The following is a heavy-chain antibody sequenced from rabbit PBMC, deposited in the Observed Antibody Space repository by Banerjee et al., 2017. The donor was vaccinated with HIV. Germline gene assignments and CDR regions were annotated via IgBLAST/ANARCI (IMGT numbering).Heavy chain of an antibody. Sequence: QSLEESGGDLVKPGASLTLTCTASGFSFSSSYYMCWVRQAPGKGLEWIACIYAGSGDSTYYANWAKGRFTISKTSSTTVTLQMTSLTAADTATYFCARELASTSGYYNLWGPGTLVTVS. J-gene: IGHJ4*01. CDR1: GFSFSSSYY. CDR3: ARELASTSGYYNL. V-gene: IGHV1S40*01. CDR2: IYAGSGDST. D-gene: IGHD1-1*01.